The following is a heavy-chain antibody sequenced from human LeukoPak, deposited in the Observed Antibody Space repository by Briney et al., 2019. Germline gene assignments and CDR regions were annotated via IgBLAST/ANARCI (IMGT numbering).Heavy chain of an antibody. CDR1: GGSISSYY. CDR3: ARVQQQLVKDYYYSYMDV. Sequence: SETLSLTCTVAGGSISSYYWSWIRQPAGKGLEWIGRIYTSGSTNYNPSLKSRVTISVDKSKNHFSLKLSSVTAADTAVYYCARVQQQLVKDYYYSYMDVWGKGTTVTVSS. CDR2: IYTSGST. D-gene: IGHD6-13*01. V-gene: IGHV4-4*07. J-gene: IGHJ6*03.